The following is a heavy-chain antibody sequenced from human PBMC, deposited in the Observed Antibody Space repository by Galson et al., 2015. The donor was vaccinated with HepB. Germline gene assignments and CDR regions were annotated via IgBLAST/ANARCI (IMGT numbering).Heavy chain of an antibody. CDR1: GFTFGDYT. V-gene: IGHV3-49*03. CDR3: TRAPYDSSGYISFDY. Sequence: SLRLSCAGSGFTFGDYTMTWFRQAPGKGLEWVGLIRDKGHSAATEYAASVKGRFTISRDDSKSIAYLQMNNLKIEDTAVYYCTRAPYDSSGYISFDYWGQGTLVTVSS. CDR2: IRDKGHSAAT. J-gene: IGHJ4*02. D-gene: IGHD3-22*01.